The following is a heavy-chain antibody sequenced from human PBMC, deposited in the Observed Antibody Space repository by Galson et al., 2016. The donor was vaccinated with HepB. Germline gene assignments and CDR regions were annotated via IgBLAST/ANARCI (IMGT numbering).Heavy chain of an antibody. CDR1: GFTVSSTF. D-gene: IGHD6-19*01. V-gene: IGHV3-53*01. J-gene: IGHJ5*02. CDR3: ASGRAGTGSDPLDT. Sequence: SLRLSCAASGFTVSSTFMTWVRQAPGKGLEWVSVIYSGDSTNYADSVKGRFTISRDNSKNTLYLQMNSLRVEDTAVYYCASGRAGTGSDPLDTWGQGPLVTRSA. CDR2: IYSGDST.